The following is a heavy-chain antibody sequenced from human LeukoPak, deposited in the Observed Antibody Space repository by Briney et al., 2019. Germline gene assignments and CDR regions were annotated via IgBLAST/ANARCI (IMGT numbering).Heavy chain of an antibody. J-gene: IGHJ4*02. CDR1: GFTISSYA. D-gene: IGHD3-10*01. V-gene: IGHV3-23*01. Sequence: GGSLRLSCAASGFTISSYAMYWVRQAPGKGLEWVSAFSGGDGPTYYADSVKGRFTISRDNSKNTLYLQMNSLRAEDTAVYYCAKVAKYYYGPETYYFFEQWGQGTPVTASS. CDR3: AKVAKYYYGPETYYFFEQ. CDR2: FSGGDGPT.